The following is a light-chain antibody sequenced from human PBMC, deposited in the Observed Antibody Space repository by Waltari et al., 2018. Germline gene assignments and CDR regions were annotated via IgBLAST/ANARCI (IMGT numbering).Light chain of an antibody. Sequence: QSVVTQPPSASETPGQRVTISCSGSGSNVGRNYATWYQQVPGTAPKVVIYRKDRRPSGVPDRFSGSKSGTSASLAISGLRSEDEADYYCAVWDDSVSGWVFGGGTKLTVL. CDR2: RKD. CDR1: GSNVGRNY. CDR3: AVWDDSVSGWV. V-gene: IGLV1-47*01. J-gene: IGLJ3*02.